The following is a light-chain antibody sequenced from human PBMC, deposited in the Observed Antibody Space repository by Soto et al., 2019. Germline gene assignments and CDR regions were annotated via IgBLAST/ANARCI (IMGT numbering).Light chain of an antibody. Sequence: QSALTQPASVSGSPGQSITISCTGTSSDVGAFNYVSWYQQHPGKAPKLMIFDVSNRPSGVSNRFSGSKSGNTASLTISGLQAEDEASYYCSSYTTYNALVFGGGTKVTVL. CDR1: SSDVGAFNY. CDR2: DVS. CDR3: SSYTTYNALV. J-gene: IGLJ2*01. V-gene: IGLV2-14*03.